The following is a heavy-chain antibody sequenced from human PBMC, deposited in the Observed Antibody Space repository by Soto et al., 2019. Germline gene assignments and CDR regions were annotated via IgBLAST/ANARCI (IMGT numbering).Heavy chain of an antibody. D-gene: IGHD2-21*02. Sequence: QVQLVQSGAEVKKPGSSVKVSCKASGGTFSSYAISWVRQAPGQGLEWMGGIIPIFGTANYSQKFQGRVKITAVECTGTAYMELSSVRSEDTAVYYCARAPSGGSVVTPNYYYYGMDDWGQGTTVTVSS. V-gene: IGHV1-69*01. CDR1: GGTFSSYA. CDR3: ARAPSGGSVVTPNYYYYGMDD. J-gene: IGHJ6*02. CDR2: IIPIFGTA.